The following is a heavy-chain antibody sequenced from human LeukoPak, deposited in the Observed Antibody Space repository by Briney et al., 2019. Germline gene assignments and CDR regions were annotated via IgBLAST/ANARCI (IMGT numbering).Heavy chain of an antibody. J-gene: IGHJ6*03. CDR3: ARSDPYYGSGSYYTGGAYYYYYYMDV. CDR1: GGSISSYY. V-gene: IGHV4-59*01. CDR2: IYYSGST. Sequence: SETLSLTCTVSGGSISSYYWSWIRQPPGKGLEWIGYIYYSGSTNYNPSLKSRVTISVETSKNQFSLKLSSVTAADTAVYYCARSDPYYGSGSYYTGGAYYYYYYMDVWGKGTTVTISS. D-gene: IGHD3-10*01.